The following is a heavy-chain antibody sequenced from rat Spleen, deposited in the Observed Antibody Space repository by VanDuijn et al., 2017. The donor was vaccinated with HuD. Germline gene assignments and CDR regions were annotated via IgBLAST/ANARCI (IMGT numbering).Heavy chain of an antibody. D-gene: IGHD5-1*01. CDR3: ASELGHNWFAY. V-gene: IGHV5-35*01. CDR1: GFTFSSNW. CDR2: INPDGSNT. J-gene: IGHJ3*01. Sequence: EVQLVESGGGLMQPGGSVKLSCAASGFTFSSNWLNWIRQAPGKGLEWVATINPDGSNTYYPDTVKGRFVISKDNAKNTGYLQINNLRSEDTAMYYCASELGHNWFAYWGQGTLVTVSS.